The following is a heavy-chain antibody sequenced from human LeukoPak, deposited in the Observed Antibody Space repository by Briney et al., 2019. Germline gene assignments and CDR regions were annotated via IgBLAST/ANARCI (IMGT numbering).Heavy chain of an antibody. J-gene: IGHJ6*02. CDR3: ARHPSSWIDSMDV. D-gene: IGHD2-2*03. V-gene: IGHV4-39*01. CDR1: GGSVSSSSYY. Sequence: SETLSLTCTVSGGSVSSSSYYWGWIRQPPGKRLEWIGSIYYSGSTYYNPSLKSRVTISVDTSKNQFSLKLSSVTAADTAVYYCARHPSSWIDSMDVWGQGTTVTVSS. CDR2: IYYSGST.